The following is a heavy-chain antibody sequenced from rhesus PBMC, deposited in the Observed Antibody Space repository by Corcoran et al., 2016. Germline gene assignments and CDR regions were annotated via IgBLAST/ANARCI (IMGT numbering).Heavy chain of an antibody. CDR3: AKQRLALDY. D-gene: IGHD6-31*01. CDR1: GFTFSSYG. CDR2: ISIGCGST. Sequence: EVQLVESGGGLVQPGGSLRLSCAAYGFTFSSYGMSWVRQAPGKGLEWVSYISIGCGSTYYADAGKGGFTISRENSKNTLSLQMNSLRAEDTAVYYCAKQRLALDYCVQGVLVTVSS. J-gene: IGHJ4*01. V-gene: IGHV3S5*01.